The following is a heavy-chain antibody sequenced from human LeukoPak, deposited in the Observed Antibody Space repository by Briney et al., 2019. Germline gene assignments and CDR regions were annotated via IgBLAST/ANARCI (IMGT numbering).Heavy chain of an antibody. D-gene: IGHD4-23*01. Sequence: KPSETLSLTCTVSGGSISGSYWSWIRQPPGKGLEWIGYIYSSGSTNYNPSLKSRLIMSVDTSKNQFSLNLSSVTAADTAVYYCARGDYGGTSLSLDYWGQGALVTVSS. CDR3: ARGDYGGTSLSLDY. V-gene: IGHV4-59*01. CDR2: IYSSGST. CDR1: GGSISGSY. J-gene: IGHJ4*02.